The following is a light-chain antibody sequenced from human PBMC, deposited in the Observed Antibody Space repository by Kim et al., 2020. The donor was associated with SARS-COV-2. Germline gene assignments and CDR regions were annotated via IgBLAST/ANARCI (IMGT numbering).Light chain of an antibody. CDR2: WAS. J-gene: IGKJ2*01. CDR1: RSILYNSNNQNY. V-gene: IGKV4-1*01. CDR3: QQYYDPPFT. Sequence: MATINCKSSRSILYNSNNQNYLAWYQQKPGQPPKLLIYWASTRESGVSNRFSASGSGTDFTLTISSLQAEDVAVYYCQQYYDPPFTFGQGTKLEI.